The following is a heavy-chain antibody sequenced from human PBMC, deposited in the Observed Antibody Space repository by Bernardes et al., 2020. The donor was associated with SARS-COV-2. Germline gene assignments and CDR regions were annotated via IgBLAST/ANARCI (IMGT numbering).Heavy chain of an antibody. Sequence: GGSLRLSCAASGFTVSSNSMSWVRQAPGKGLEWVSVLFSGRDTYYADSVKGRFTISRVISKNTLYLQMNSLRAEDTAVYYCARGSMVGQDSDHWGQGTLVTVSS. CDR2: LFSGRDT. J-gene: IGHJ4*02. CDR1: GFTVSSNS. CDR3: ARGSMVGQDSDH. D-gene: IGHD1-26*01. V-gene: IGHV3-53*01.